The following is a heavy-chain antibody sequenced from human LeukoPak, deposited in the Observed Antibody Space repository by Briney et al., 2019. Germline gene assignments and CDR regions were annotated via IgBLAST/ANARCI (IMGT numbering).Heavy chain of an antibody. D-gene: IGHD6-13*01. CDR2: IKSKTDGGTT. Sequence: GGSLRLSCAASGFTFSNTWMSWVRPAPGKGLDWVGRIKSKTDGGTTDYTAPVKGRFTISRDDSKNTLYLQINSLTTEDTAVYYCTTDLRAADTNRGLGTLVTVSS. CDR1: GFTFSNTW. V-gene: IGHV3-15*01. J-gene: IGHJ4*02. CDR3: TTDLRAADTN.